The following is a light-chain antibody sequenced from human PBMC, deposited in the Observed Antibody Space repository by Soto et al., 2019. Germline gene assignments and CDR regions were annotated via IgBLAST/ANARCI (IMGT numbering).Light chain of an antibody. J-gene: IGKJ1*01. CDR3: QQYGSSPRT. CDR1: QSFRGL. V-gene: IGKV3-20*01. CDR2: GAS. Sequence: VELTQSPVTLSLSPWASATLSCWASQSFRGLLAWYQQKPGQAPRLLIYGASSRATGIPDRFSGSESGTDFTLTISRLEPEDFAMYYCQQYGSSPRTFGQGTKVDIK.